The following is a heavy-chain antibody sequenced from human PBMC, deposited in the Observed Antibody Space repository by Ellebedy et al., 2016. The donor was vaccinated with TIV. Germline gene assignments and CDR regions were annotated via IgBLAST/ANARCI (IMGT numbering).Heavy chain of an antibody. CDR2: VYTTGIT. J-gene: IGHJ5*02. CDR3: ARFGITGTTPPNWFGP. V-gene: IGHV4-4*07. D-gene: IGHD1-7*01. CDR1: GGSIGTFY. Sequence: GSLRLXXTVSGGSIGTFYWSWIRQSAGKGLEWIGRVYTTGITLYNPSLSGRVTMSVDTSKNEFSLKLHSVTAADAAVYYCARFGITGTTPPNWFGPWGPGILVTVSS.